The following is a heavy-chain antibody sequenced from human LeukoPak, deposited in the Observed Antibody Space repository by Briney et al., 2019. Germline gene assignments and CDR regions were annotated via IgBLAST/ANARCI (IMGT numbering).Heavy chain of an antibody. CDR2: IYSGGST. D-gene: IGHD3-10*01. Sequence: PGGSLRLSCAASGFTVSSNYMSWVRQAPGRGLEWVSVIYSGGSTYYADSVKGRFTISRDNSKNTLYLQMNSLRAEDTAVYYCARDQRIYYGSGSYPDYYYYGMDVWGQGTTVTVSS. V-gene: IGHV3-53*01. CDR1: GFTVSSNY. J-gene: IGHJ6*02. CDR3: ARDQRIYYGSGSYPDYYYYGMDV.